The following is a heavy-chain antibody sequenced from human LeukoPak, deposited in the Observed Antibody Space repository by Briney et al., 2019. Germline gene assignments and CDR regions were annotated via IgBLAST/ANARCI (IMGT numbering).Heavy chain of an antibody. Sequence: GGSLRLSCAASGFTVSSNYMSWVRQAPGKGLEWVSVIYSGGSTYYADSVKGRFTISRDNSKNTLYLQMNSLRAEDTAVYYCARSLWSGFYYYYHMDVWGKGTTVTVSS. J-gene: IGHJ6*03. CDR2: IYSGGST. CDR3: ARSLWSGFYYYYHMDV. V-gene: IGHV3-53*01. D-gene: IGHD3-3*01. CDR1: GFTVSSNY.